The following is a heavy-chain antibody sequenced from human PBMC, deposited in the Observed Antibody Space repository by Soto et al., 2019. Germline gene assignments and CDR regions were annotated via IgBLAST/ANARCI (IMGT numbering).Heavy chain of an antibody. CDR3: ARGGRSAYYYYMAV. CDR2: INHSGST. CDR1: GGSFSGYY. Sequence: SETLSLTCAVYGGSFSGYYWSWIRQPPGKGLEWIGEINHSGSTNYNPSLKSRVTISVDTSKNQFSLKLSSVTAADTAVYYCARGGRSAYYYYMAVWGKGTTVTVSS. J-gene: IGHJ6*03. V-gene: IGHV4-34*01.